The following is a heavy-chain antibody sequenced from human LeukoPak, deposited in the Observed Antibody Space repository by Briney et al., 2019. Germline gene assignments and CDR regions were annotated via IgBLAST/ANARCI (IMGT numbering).Heavy chain of an antibody. J-gene: IGHJ3*02. CDR1: GGSFSGYY. CDR3: ARGTPKIHCSGGSCYSEGDAFDI. CDR2: INHSGST. Sequence: SETLSLTCAVYGGSFSGYYWSWIRQPPGKGLEWIGEINHSGSTNYNPSLKSRVTISVDTSKNQFSLKLSSVTAAGTAVYYCARGTPKIHCSGGSCYSEGDAFDIWGQGTMVTVSS. D-gene: IGHD2-15*01. V-gene: IGHV4-34*01.